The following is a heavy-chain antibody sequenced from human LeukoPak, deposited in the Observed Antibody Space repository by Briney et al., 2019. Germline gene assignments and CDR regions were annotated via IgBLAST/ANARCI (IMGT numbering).Heavy chain of an antibody. V-gene: IGHV1-2*06. CDR1: GYTFTGYY. D-gene: IGHD3-3*01. Sequence: GASVKVSCKASGYTFTGYYMHWVRQAPGQGLEWMGRINPNSGGTNYAQKFQGRVTMTRDTSISTAYMELSRLRSDDTAVYYCASVSVLRFLEWLPTAWGQRTLVTVSS. J-gene: IGHJ5*02. CDR3: ASVSVLRFLEWLPTA. CDR2: INPNSGGT.